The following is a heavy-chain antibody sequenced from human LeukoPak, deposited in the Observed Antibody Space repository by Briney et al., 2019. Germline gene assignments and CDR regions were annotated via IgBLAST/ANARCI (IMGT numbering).Heavy chain of an antibody. V-gene: IGHV5-51*01. Sequence: GESLKISCKGSGYSFTSYWIGWVRQMPGKGLEWMGIIYPGDSDTRYSPSFQGQVTISADKSISTAYLQWSSLKASDTAMYYCARPHHSSGYYDAFDIWGQGTMVTVSS. CDR2: IYPGDSDT. D-gene: IGHD3-22*01. CDR1: GYSFTSYW. J-gene: IGHJ3*02. CDR3: ARPHHSSGYYDAFDI.